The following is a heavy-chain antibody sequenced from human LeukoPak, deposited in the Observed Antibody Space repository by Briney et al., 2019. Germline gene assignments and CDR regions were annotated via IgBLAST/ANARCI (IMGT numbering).Heavy chain of an antibody. J-gene: IGHJ3*02. CDR1: RFTPSIYS. V-gene: IGHV3-21*01. CDR2: ISSSSSYI. CDR3: ARDGSGPDDAFDI. D-gene: IGHD2-15*01. Sequence: AGSLSLSCAPSRFTPSIYSMNWVRQAPGEWLEWLSSISSSSSYIYYADSVKGRFTISRDNAKNSLYLQMNSLRAEDTAVYYCARDGSGPDDAFDIWGQGTMVTVSS.